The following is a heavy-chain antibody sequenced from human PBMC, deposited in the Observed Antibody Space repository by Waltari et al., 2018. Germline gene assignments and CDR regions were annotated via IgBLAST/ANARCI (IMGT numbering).Heavy chain of an antibody. CDR2: IYYSGST. CDR3: ARDNVGDCSGGSCYSSPWFDP. Sequence: QVQLQESGPGLVKPSETLSLTCTVSGGSISRYYWSWIRQPPGKGLEWIGYIYYSGSTNYNPSLKSRVTISVDTSKNQFSLKLSSVTAADTAVYYCARDNVGDCSGGSCYSSPWFDPWGQGTLVTVSS. D-gene: IGHD2-15*01. J-gene: IGHJ5*02. CDR1: GGSISRYY. V-gene: IGHV4-59*01.